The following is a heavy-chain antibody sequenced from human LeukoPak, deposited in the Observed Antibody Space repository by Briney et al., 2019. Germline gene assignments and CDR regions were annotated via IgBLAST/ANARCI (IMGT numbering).Heavy chain of an antibody. Sequence: GESLKISCKGSGYSFTTYWIGWVRQMPGKGLEWMGIIYPGDSDTRYSPSFQGQVTISADKSISTAYLQLNTLKASDSAMYYCARIRDDYGDYWGQGTLVTVSS. CDR3: ARIRDDYGDY. CDR1: GYSFTTYW. V-gene: IGHV5-51*01. J-gene: IGHJ4*02. D-gene: IGHD4/OR15-4a*01. CDR2: IYPGDSDT.